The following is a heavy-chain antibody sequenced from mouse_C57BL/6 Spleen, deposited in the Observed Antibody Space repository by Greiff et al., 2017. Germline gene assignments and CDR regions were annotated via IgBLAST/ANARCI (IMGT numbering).Heavy chain of an antibody. J-gene: IGHJ1*03. Sequence: EVKLMESEGGLVQPGSSMKLSCTASGFTFSDYYMAWVRQVPEKGLEWVANINYDGSSTYYLDSLKSRFIISRDNAKNILYLQMSSLKSEDTATYYCARDRGSNYEYFDVWGTGTTVTVSS. CDR2: INYDGSST. CDR1: GFTFSDYY. D-gene: IGHD2-5*01. CDR3: ARDRGSNYEYFDV. V-gene: IGHV5-16*01.